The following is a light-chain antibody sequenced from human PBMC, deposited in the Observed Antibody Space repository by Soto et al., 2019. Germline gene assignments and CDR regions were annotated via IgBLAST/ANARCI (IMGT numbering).Light chain of an antibody. Sequence: EIVLTQSPATLSLSPGERATLSCRASQSVSSYLAWYQQKPGQAPRLLIYGASTRATGIPARFSGSGSGTEFTLTISNLQSEDFAVYFCQQYHNWPPITFGQGTRLE. CDR2: GAS. J-gene: IGKJ5*01. CDR3: QQYHNWPPIT. V-gene: IGKV3D-15*01. CDR1: QSVSSY.